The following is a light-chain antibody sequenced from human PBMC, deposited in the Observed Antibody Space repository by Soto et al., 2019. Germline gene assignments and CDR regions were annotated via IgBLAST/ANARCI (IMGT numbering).Light chain of an antibody. V-gene: IGKV3-20*01. Sequence: EIVLTQSPGTLSLSPGERATLSCRASQSVTSTYLAWYQQRSGQAPRLLIYSVSSRATGVPDRFSGSGSETDFTLTVSRLEPEDFAVYYCQQYDRSPPTFGQGTKVDIK. J-gene: IGKJ1*01. CDR1: QSVTSTY. CDR2: SVS. CDR3: QQYDRSPPT.